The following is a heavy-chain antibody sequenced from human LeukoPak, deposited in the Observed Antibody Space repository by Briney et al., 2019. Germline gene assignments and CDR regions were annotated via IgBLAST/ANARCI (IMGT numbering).Heavy chain of an antibody. V-gene: IGHV3-7*01. Sequence: GGSLRLSCAASGFTFSTYRMSWVRQAPGKGLEWVANIKQDGSEKHYVDSVRGRFTISRDNAKNSLYLQMSSLRAEDTAVYYCTRVEETATTAAIIRKYSYYYYYMDVWGKGNTVTVSS. CDR2: IKQDGSEK. CDR1: GFTFSTYR. CDR3: TRVEETATTAAIIRKYSYYYYYMDV. D-gene: IGHD4-11*01. J-gene: IGHJ6*03.